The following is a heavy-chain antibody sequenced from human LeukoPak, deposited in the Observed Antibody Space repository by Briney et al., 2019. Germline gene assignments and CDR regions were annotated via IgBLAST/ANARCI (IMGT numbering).Heavy chain of an antibody. D-gene: IGHD5-12*01. Sequence: GRSLRLSCAASGFTFSSYGMHWVRQAPGKGLEWVAVIWYDGSNKYYADSVKGRFTISRDNSKNTLYLQMNSLRAEDTAVYYCARAGGSDAFDIWGQGTMVTVSS. CDR1: GFTFSSYG. CDR2: IWYDGSNK. J-gene: IGHJ3*02. V-gene: IGHV3-33*01. CDR3: ARAGGSDAFDI.